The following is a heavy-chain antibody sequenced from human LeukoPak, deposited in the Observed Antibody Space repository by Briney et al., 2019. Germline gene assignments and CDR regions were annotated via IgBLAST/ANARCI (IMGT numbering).Heavy chain of an antibody. Sequence: GGSLRLSCAASGFTFSSYSMNWVRQAPGKGLEWVSSISSSSYIYYADSVKGRFTISRDNAKNSLYLQMNSLRAEDTAVYCCARYSSSSPIFDWGQGTLVTVSS. J-gene: IGHJ4*02. D-gene: IGHD6-6*01. V-gene: IGHV3-21*01. CDR2: ISSSSYI. CDR1: GFTFSSYS. CDR3: ARYSSSSPIFD.